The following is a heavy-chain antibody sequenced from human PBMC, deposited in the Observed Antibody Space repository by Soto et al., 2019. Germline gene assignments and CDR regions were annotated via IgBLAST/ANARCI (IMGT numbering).Heavy chain of an antibody. J-gene: IGHJ4*02. CDR2: ISGSGGST. CDR1: GFTFSSYA. V-gene: IGHV3-23*01. Sequence: VQLLESGGGLVQPGGSLRLSCAASGFTFSSYAMSWVRQAPGKGLEWVSAISGSGGSTYYADSVKGRFTISRDNSKNTLYLQMNSLRAEDTAVYYCAKDLSSSWKRGYYFDYWGQGTLVTVSS. CDR3: AKDLSSSWKRGYYFDY. D-gene: IGHD6-13*01.